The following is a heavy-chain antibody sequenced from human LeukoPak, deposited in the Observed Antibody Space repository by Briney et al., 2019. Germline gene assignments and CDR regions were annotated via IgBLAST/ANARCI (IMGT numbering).Heavy chain of an antibody. J-gene: IGHJ4*02. D-gene: IGHD3-10*01. Sequence: ASVKVSCKASGYTFTTYGISRGCEAPGQGLEWMGWISVYNGNTNYALKFQGRVTMTTDTSTSTAYMELRSLRSDDTAVYYCARDYYYASGSYPGPDTDYWGQGTLVTVSS. CDR2: ISVYNGNT. CDR3: ARDYYYASGSYPGPDTDY. CDR1: GYTFTTYG. V-gene: IGHV1-18*01.